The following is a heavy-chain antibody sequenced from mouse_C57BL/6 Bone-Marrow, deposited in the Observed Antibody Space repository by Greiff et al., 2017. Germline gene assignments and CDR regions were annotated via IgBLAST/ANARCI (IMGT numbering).Heavy chain of an antibody. Sequence: QVQLQQSGAELVRPGASVTLSCKASGYTFTDYEMHWVKQTPVHGLEWIGAIDPETGGTAYNQKFKGKAILTADKSSSTAYMELRSLTSADSAVYYCTRAHYYGSSYDYWGQGTTLTVSS. CDR1: GYTFTDYE. D-gene: IGHD1-1*01. CDR3: TRAHYYGSSYDY. CDR2: IDPETGGT. V-gene: IGHV1-15*01. J-gene: IGHJ2*01.